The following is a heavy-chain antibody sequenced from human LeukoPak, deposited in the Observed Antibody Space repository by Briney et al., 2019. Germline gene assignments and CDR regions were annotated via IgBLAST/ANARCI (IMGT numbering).Heavy chain of an antibody. CDR1: GFTVSNNY. D-gene: IGHD3-10*01. CDR3: ARTSDGY. J-gene: IGHJ4*02. Sequence: GGSLRLSCAASGFTVSNNYMSWVRQAPGKGLEWVSVIYSGGDTFYADSVKGRFTISRDNSKNTLYLQMNSLGADDTAVYYCARTSDGYWGQGTLVTVSS. CDR2: IYSGGDT. V-gene: IGHV3-53*01.